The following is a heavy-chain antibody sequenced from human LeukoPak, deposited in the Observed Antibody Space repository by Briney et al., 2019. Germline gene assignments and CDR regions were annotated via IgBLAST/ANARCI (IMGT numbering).Heavy chain of an antibody. D-gene: IGHD6-19*01. Sequence: SETLSLTCTVSGGSLSGYYWSWVRQPPGERLEWIGYIYYSGSTNYNPSLKSRVTISVDTSKNQFSLKLSSVTAADTAVYYCARWAVAGLYYFDYWGQGTLVTVSS. CDR1: GGSLSGYY. CDR3: ARWAVAGLYYFDY. V-gene: IGHV4-59*01. J-gene: IGHJ4*02. CDR2: IYYSGST.